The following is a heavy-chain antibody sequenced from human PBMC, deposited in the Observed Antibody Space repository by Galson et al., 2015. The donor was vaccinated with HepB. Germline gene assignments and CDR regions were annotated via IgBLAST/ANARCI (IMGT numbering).Heavy chain of an antibody. Sequence: SVKVSCKASGYTFSTYDINWVRQATGQGLEWMGWMNPNSGSTGNAQKFQGRVTMTRDTSTSTVSMEVSSLRSEDTAVYYCAREGRDRAFDIWGQGTLVTVSS. V-gene: IGHV1-8*02. D-gene: IGHD5-24*01. J-gene: IGHJ3*02. CDR3: AREGRDRAFDI. CDR1: GYTFSTYD. CDR2: MNPNSGST.